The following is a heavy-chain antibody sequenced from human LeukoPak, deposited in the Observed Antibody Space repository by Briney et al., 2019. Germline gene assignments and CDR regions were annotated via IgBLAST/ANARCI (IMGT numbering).Heavy chain of an antibody. V-gene: IGHV4-30-2*01. J-gene: IGHJ4*02. CDR2: IYHSGNT. CDR3: ARDPYGGYGGFDY. Sequence: PSQTLSLTCTVSGGSISSRDYYWSWIRQPPGKGLEWIGYIYHSGNTYYNPSLKSRVTISVDRSKNQFSLNLSSVTAADTAVYYCARDPYGGYGGFDYWGQGTLVTVSS. D-gene: IGHD5-12*01. CDR1: GGSISSRDYY.